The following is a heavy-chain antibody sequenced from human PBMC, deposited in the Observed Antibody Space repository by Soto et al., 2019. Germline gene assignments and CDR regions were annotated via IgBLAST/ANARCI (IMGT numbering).Heavy chain of an antibody. J-gene: IGHJ3*02. D-gene: IGHD4-17*01. CDR3: ARQYYGGLDAFAI. Sequence: PGGSLRLSCAASGFTVSSNYMSWVRQAPGKGLEWVSVIYSGGSTYYADSVKGRFTISRDNSKNTLYLQMNSLRAEDTAVYYCARQYYGGLDAFAIWGQGTMVTGSS. CDR2: IYSGGST. CDR1: GFTVSSNY. V-gene: IGHV3-66*04.